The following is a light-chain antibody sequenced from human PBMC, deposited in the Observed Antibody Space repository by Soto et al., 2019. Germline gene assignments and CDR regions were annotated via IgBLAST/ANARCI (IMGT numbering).Light chain of an antibody. V-gene: IGKV3-11*01. CDR2: DAS. Sequence: EIVLTQSAATLSLSPGERATLSCRASQSVSSYLAWYQQKPGQAPRLLIYDASTRATGIPARFSGSGSGTDFTLPISSLEPEDYAVYYCQQRSYCPPTFGPGTKVDI. CDR1: QSVSSY. CDR3: QQRSYCPPT. J-gene: IGKJ3*01.